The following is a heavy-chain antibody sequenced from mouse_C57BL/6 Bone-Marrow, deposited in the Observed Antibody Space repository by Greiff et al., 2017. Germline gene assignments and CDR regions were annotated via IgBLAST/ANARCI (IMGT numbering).Heavy chain of an antibody. J-gene: IGHJ4*01. Sequence: QVQLQQPVAELVMPGASVKLSCKASGYTFTSYWMHWVKQRPGQGLEWIGEIDPSDSYTNYNQKFKGKSTLTVDKSSSTAYMQLSSLTSEDSAVYYCARSPYYYGSCYYAMDYWGQGTSVTVSS. CDR1: GYTFTSYW. V-gene: IGHV1-69*01. CDR2: IDPSDSYT. CDR3: ARSPYYYGSCYYAMDY. D-gene: IGHD1-1*01.